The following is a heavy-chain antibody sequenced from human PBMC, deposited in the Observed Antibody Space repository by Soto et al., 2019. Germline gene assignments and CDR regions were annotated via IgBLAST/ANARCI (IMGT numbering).Heavy chain of an antibody. CDR1: GFTFSSYG. J-gene: IGHJ3*02. CDR2: IWYDGSNK. V-gene: IGHV3-33*01. CDR3: SGWNDAFDI. Sequence: LRLSCAASGFTFSSYGMHWVRQAPGKGLEWVAVIWYDGSNKYYADSVKGRFTISRDNSKNTLYLQMNSLRAEDTAVYYCSGWNDAFDIWGQGTMVTVSS. D-gene: IGHD1-1*01.